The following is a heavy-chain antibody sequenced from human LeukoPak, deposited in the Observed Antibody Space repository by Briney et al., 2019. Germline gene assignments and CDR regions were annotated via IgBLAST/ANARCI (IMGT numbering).Heavy chain of an antibody. D-gene: IGHD2-15*01. CDR1: GFTFSSYA. CDR3: ARSGLIRFDY. V-gene: IGHV3-23*01. Sequence: GGSLRLSCVASGFTFSSYAMSWVRRAPGKGLEWVSSFSGSGGNTYYADSVKGRVTISRDNSKNTLYLQMNSLRAEDTAVYYCARSGLIRFDYWGQGTLVTVSS. J-gene: IGHJ4*02. CDR2: FSGSGGNT.